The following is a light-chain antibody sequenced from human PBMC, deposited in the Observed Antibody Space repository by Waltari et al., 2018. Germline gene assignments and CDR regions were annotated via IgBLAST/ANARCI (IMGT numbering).Light chain of an antibody. CDR3: QTWDSSTVV. Sequence: SYELTQPPSVSVSPGQTASITCPGDKLGEKSAPWSQQKPGQSPVLVIYQYDKRPSRIPERFSGSTSGNTATLTISGTQSLDEADYYCQTWDSSTVVFGGATKLTVL. J-gene: IGLJ2*01. V-gene: IGLV3-1*01. CDR1: KLGEKS. CDR2: QYD.